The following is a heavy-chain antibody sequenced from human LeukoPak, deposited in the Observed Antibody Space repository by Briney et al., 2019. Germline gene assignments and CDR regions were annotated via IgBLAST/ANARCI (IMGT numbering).Heavy chain of an antibody. CDR2: IYYSGST. D-gene: IGHD1-26*01. CDR1: GGSISSSSYY. J-gene: IGHJ6*02. Sequence: PSETLSLTCTVSGGSISSSSYYWGWIRQPPGKGLEWIGSIYYSGSTYYNPSLKSRVTISVDTSKNQFSLKLSSVTAADTAVYYCARVRPRGSSGRFGMDVWGQGTTVTVSS. CDR3: ARVRPRGSSGRFGMDV. V-gene: IGHV4-39*01.